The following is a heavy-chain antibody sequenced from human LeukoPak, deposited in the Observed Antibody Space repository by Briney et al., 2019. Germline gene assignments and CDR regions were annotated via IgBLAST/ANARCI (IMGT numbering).Heavy chain of an antibody. CDR2: IYYSGST. Sequence: SETLSLTCTVSGGSISSYYWSWIRQPPGKGLEWIGYIYYSGSTNYNPSLKSRVTISVDTSKNQFSLKLSSVTAADTAVYYCARGDSSSCYFPFGRLYGMDVWGQGTTVTVSS. D-gene: IGHD6-13*01. J-gene: IGHJ6*02. V-gene: IGHV4-59*12. CDR3: ARGDSSSCYFPFGRLYGMDV. CDR1: GGSISSYY.